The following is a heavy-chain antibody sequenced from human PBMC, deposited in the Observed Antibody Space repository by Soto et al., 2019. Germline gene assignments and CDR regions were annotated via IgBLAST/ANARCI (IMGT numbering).Heavy chain of an antibody. J-gene: IGHJ4*02. V-gene: IGHV4-4*02. Sequence: QVQLQESGPGLVKPSGTLSLTCVVSGVSVSSSYRWNWVRQFPGQGLEWIGRIYHGGSTNYNPSPKNRVTNSLDKSKIELSLRRTTVTAADTAVYYCVWSLNYDFWRDVGVHYYFDQRGQGTLASVSS. CDR1: GVSVSSSYR. CDR3: VWSLNYDFWRDVGVHYYFDQ. CDR2: IYHGGST. D-gene: IGHD3-3*01.